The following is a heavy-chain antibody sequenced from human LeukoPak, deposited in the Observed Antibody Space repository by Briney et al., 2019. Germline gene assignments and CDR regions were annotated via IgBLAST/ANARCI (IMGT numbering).Heavy chain of an antibody. V-gene: IGHV3-33*06. J-gene: IGHJ2*01. CDR2: WDDGSNK. D-gene: IGHD3-10*01. CDR1: GLNFNDND. Sequence: GGSLRLSCAASGLNFNDNDMDWVRQAPGKGLEWVAVWDDGSNKYYAESVKGRFTISRDISKNMLYLQMNSLRVEDTAVHYCAKERGGQDWDFDLWGRGTLVTVSS. CDR3: AKERGGQDWDFDL.